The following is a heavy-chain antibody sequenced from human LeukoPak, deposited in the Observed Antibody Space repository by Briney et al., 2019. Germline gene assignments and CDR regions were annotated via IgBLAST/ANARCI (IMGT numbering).Heavy chain of an antibody. CDR2: ISAYNGNT. D-gene: IGHD2-21*01. CDR1: GYTFTSYG. J-gene: IGHJ4*02. Sequence: ASVKVSCKASGYTFTSYGISWVRQAPGQGLEWMGWISAYNGNTNYAQKLQGRVTMTTDTSTSTAYMELSSLRSEDTAVYYCWGGGWKKPFDYWGQGTLVTVSS. V-gene: IGHV1-18*01. CDR3: WGGGWKKPFDY.